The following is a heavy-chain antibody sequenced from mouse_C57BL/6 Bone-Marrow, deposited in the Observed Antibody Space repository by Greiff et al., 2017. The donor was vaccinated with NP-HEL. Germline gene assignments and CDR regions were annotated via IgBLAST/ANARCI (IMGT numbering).Heavy chain of an antibody. J-gene: IGHJ2*01. V-gene: IGHV1-81*01. Sequence: QVQLQQSGAELARPGASVKLSCKASGYTFTSYGISWVKQRTGQGLEWIGEIYPRSGNTYYNEKLKGKATLTADKSSSTAYMELRSLTSEDSAVYFCARWGTTVVAKGYWGQGTTLTVSS. CDR3: ARWGTTVVAKGY. D-gene: IGHD1-1*01. CDR2: IYPRSGNT. CDR1: GYTFTSYG.